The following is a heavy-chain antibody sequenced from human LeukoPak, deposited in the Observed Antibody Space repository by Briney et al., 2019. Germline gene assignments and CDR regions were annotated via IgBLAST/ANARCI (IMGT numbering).Heavy chain of an antibody. CDR2: IKQDGSEK. CDR3: ARDERVGATYY. D-gene: IGHD1-26*01. J-gene: IGHJ4*02. Sequence: PGGSLRLSCTASGLTFSTNWMSWVRQAPGKGLEWVANIKQDGSEKYYVDSVKGRFTISRDNAKNSLYLQMNSLRAEDTAVYYCARDERVGATYYWGQGTLVTVSS. V-gene: IGHV3-7*01. CDR1: GLTFSTNW.